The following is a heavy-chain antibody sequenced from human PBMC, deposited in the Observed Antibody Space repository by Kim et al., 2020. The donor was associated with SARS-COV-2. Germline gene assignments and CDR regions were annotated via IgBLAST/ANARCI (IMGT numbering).Heavy chain of an antibody. CDR2: IYPGDSDT. Sequence: GESLKISCKGSGYSFTSYWIGWVRQMPGKGLEWMGIIYPGDSDTRYSPSFQGQVTISADKSISTAYLQWSSLKASDTAMYYCAITWVTAMVYPVAAAGIDAFDIWGQGTMVTVSS. J-gene: IGHJ3*02. CDR1: GYSFTSYW. D-gene: IGHD6-13*01. V-gene: IGHV5-51*01. CDR3: AITWVTAMVYPVAAAGIDAFDI.